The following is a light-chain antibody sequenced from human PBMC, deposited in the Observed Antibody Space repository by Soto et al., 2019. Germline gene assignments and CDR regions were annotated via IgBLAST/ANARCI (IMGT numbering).Light chain of an antibody. Sequence: EIVLTQSPATLSWSPGERATLSCRASQSVSSYLAWYQQKPGQAPRXLIYDASNRATGIPARFSGSGSGTDFTLTISSLEPEDFAVYYCQQYGSSGTFGQGTKVDIK. CDR2: DAS. J-gene: IGKJ1*01. CDR1: QSVSSY. V-gene: IGKV3-11*01. CDR3: QQYGSSGT.